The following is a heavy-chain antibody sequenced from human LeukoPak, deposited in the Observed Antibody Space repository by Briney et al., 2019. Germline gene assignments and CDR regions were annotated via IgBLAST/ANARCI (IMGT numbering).Heavy chain of an antibody. D-gene: IGHD1-26*01. J-gene: IGHJ6*03. CDR3: ARVGRGRGSLPNSHYYMDV. V-gene: IGHV1-69*05. CDR2: IIPMFGSA. CDR1: GDIFNSYS. Sequence: ASVKVSCKSSGDIFNSYSVSWVRQAPGPGLEWMGGIIPMFGSADYAQKFQGRVTISTDQSTTIVYMELSSLTFEDTAVYYCARVGRGRGSLPNSHYYMDVWGKGTTVTVSS.